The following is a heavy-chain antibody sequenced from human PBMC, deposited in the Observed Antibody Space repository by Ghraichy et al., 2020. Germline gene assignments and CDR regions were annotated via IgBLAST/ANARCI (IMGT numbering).Heavy chain of an antibody. J-gene: IGHJ1*01. CDR2: ISSSSSYI. CDR1: GFTFSSYS. Sequence: GGSLRLSCAASGFTFSSYSMNWVRQAPGKGLEWVSSISSSSSYIYYADSVKGRFTISRDNAKNSLYLQMNSLRAEDTAVYYCASGALSQNPYFQHWGQGTLVTVSS. D-gene: IGHD3-9*01. CDR3: ASGALSQNPYFQH. V-gene: IGHV3-21*01.